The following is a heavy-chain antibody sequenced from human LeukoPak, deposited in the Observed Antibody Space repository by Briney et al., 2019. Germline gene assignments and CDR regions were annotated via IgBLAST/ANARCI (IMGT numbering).Heavy chain of an antibody. CDR2: IIPIFGTA. D-gene: IGHD5-18*01. Sequence: ASVKVPCKASGGTFSSYAISWVRQAPGQGLEWMGGIIPIFGTANYAQKFQGRVTITADESTSTAYMELSSLRSEDTAVYYCARGSGYSYDFDYWGQGTLVTVSS. J-gene: IGHJ4*02. CDR3: ARGSGYSYDFDY. CDR1: GGTFSSYA. V-gene: IGHV1-69*13.